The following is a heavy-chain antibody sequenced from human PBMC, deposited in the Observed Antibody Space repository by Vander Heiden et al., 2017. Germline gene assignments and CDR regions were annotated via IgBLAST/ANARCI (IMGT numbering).Heavy chain of an antibody. CDR3: ARHRTAAEIDL. CDR2: IYYSGIT. Sequence: QLQLHESGPRLLKASETLSLTCTVSGPSITNDGSNWGSVRQSPGKGLEYIGTIYYSGITNYSPSLRSRVAMSVDTSKSQFSLKVTSVTAADTAVYFCARHRTAAEIDLWGQGTLVTVSS. CDR1: GPSITNDGSN. J-gene: IGHJ5*02. D-gene: IGHD6-13*01. V-gene: IGHV4-39*01.